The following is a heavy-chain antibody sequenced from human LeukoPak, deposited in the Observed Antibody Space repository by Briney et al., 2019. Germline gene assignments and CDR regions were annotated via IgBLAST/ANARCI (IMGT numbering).Heavy chain of an antibody. CDR2: IYTSGST. V-gene: IGHV4-4*07. J-gene: IGHJ4*02. CDR1: GGSISSYY. D-gene: IGHD2-15*01. CDR3: ARAPFEYCSGDICYSRHTFDY. Sequence: SETLSLTCTVSGGSISSYYWSWIRQPAGKGLEWIGCIYTSGSTDYNPSLKSRVTMSVATSKNQFSLKLSSVTAADTAVYYCARAPFEYCSGDICYSRHTFDYWGQGTLVIVSS.